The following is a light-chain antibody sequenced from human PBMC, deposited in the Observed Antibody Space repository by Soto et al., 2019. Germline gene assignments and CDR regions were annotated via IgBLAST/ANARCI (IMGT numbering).Light chain of an antibody. J-gene: IGKJ1*01. Sequence: EIVMTQSPATLSVSPGERATLSCRASQSVGSNLAWYQQKPGQAPRLLIYGASTRATGIPARFSGSGSGTESTLTISSLRSEDFAIYFCQQYNNWPPDRTFGQGTKVEIK. CDR1: QSVGSN. CDR3: QQYNNWPPDRT. CDR2: GAS. V-gene: IGKV3-15*01.